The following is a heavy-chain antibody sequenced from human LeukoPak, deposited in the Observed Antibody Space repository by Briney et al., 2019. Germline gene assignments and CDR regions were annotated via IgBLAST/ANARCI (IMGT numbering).Heavy chain of an antibody. V-gene: IGHV4-34*01. CDR3: ARIPGTARDY. CDR1: GGSFSGYY. D-gene: IGHD2-21*02. Sequence: SETLSLTCAVYGGSFSGYYWSWIRQPPGKGLEWIGEINHSGSTNYNPSLKSRVTISVDTSKNQFSLKLSSVTAADTAVHYCARIPGTARDYWGQGTLVTVSS. CDR2: INHSGST. J-gene: IGHJ4*02.